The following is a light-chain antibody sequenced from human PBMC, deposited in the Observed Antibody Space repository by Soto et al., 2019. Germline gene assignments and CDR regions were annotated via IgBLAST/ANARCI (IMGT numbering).Light chain of an antibody. V-gene: IGKV1-39*01. Sequence: DIQMTQSPSSLSASVGDRVTITCRASQSMSNYLNWYQQKPGKAPKLLIYAASSLQSGVPSRFSGSGSGTEFTLTISSLQPEDFATYSCQQSYTTLFTFGPGTNVDI. CDR1: QSMSNY. CDR2: AAS. CDR3: QQSYTTLFT. J-gene: IGKJ3*01.